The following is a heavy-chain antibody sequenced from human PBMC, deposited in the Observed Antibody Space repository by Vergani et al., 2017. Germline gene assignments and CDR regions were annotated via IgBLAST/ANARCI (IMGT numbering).Heavy chain of an antibody. Sequence: QVQLQQWGAGLLKPSETLSLTCAVYGGSFSGYYWSWIRQPPGKGLEWIGEINHSGTTNYNPSLKSRVTISVDTSKNQFSLKLSSGTAADTAVYYCARGQSVRGVYSRSDGMDVWGQGTTVTVSS. CDR3: ARGQSVRGVYSRSDGMDV. V-gene: IGHV4-34*01. CDR1: GGSFSGYY. D-gene: IGHD3-10*01. J-gene: IGHJ6*02. CDR2: INHSGTT.